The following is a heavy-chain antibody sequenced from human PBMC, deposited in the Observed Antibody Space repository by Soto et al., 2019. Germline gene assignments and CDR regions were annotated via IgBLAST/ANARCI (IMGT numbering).Heavy chain of an antibody. J-gene: IGHJ6*02. V-gene: IGHV3-53*01. D-gene: IGHD1-1*01. Sequence: GGSLILSFAASGFTFSSYSLNWVRQARGKGLDWVSAIYSGGSTYYADSVKGRFTISRDNSKNTLYLQMNSLRAEDTAVYYCARDHIQEYYYYGMDVWGQGTTVTVSS. CDR1: GFTFSSYS. CDR3: ARDHIQEYYYYGMDV. CDR2: IYSGGST.